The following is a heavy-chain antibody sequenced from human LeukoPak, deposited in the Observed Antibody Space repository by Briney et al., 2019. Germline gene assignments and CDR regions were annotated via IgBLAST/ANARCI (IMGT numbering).Heavy chain of an antibody. CDR1: GGSISGYY. D-gene: IGHD3-22*01. Sequence: SETLSLTCTVSGGSISGYYWSWIRQPPGKGLEWIGYIYYSGSTNYNPSLKSRVTISVDTSKNQFSLKLSSVTAADTAVYYCARYEDYYDSSGYSSLFDYWGQGTLVTVSS. CDR2: IYYSGST. V-gene: IGHV4-59*01. J-gene: IGHJ4*02. CDR3: ARYEDYYDSSGYSSLFDY.